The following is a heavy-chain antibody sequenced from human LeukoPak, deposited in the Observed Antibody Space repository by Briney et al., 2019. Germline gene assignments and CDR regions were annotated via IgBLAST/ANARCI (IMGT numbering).Heavy chain of an antibody. D-gene: IGHD6-13*01. CDR2: IIPLFGTA. CDR3: ATRELVQDYYYMDV. Sequence: SVKVSCKASGGTFSSYAISWVRQAPGQGLEWMGRIIPLFGTANYAQKFQGRVTITTDESTSTANMELSSLRSEDTAVYYCATRELVQDYYYMDVWGKGTTVTVSS. J-gene: IGHJ6*03. V-gene: IGHV1-69*05. CDR1: GGTFSSYA.